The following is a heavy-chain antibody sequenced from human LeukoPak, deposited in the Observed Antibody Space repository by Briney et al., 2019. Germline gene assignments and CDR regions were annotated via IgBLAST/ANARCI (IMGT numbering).Heavy chain of an antibody. J-gene: IGHJ4*02. CDR1: GGTFSSYA. Sequence: ASETVSCKASGGTFSSYAISWVRQAPGQGLEWMGIISPSGGSTSYAQQFQGQVTITRVMSTSTVYMELSSLRSEDTVAYYCSREVYGSGSCLDYWGQGTLVTVSS. D-gene: IGHD3-10*01. V-gene: IGHV1-46*01. CDR3: SREVYGSGSCLDY. CDR2: ISPSGGST.